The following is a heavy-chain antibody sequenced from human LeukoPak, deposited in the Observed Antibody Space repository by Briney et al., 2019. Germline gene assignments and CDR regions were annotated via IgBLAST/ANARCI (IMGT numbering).Heavy chain of an antibody. CDR2: IYTSGST. V-gene: IGHV4-4*07. J-gene: IGHJ3*02. CDR3: ARDHYYDSSGYGDAFDI. CDR1: GGSISSYY. Sequence: SETLSLTCTVSGGSISSYYWSWIRQPAGKGLEWIGRIYTSGSTNYNPSLKSRVTMSVDTSKNQFSLKLSSVTAADTAVYYCARDHYYDSSGYGDAFDIWGQGTVVTVSS. D-gene: IGHD3-22*01.